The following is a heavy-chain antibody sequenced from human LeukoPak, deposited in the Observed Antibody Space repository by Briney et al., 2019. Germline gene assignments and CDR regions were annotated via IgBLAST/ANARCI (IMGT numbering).Heavy chain of an antibody. J-gene: IGHJ6*04. V-gene: IGHV1-69*06. CDR2: IIPIFGTA. D-gene: IGHD3-16*02. CDR3: ARATPLMITFGGVIVSGTSYYYYGMDV. CDR1: GGTFSSYA. Sequence: SVKVSCKAPGGTFSSYAISWVRQAPGQGLEWMGGIIPIFGTANYAQKFQGRVTITADKSTSTAYMELSSLRSEDTAVYYCARATPLMITFGGVIVSGTSYYYYGMDVWGKGTTVTVSS.